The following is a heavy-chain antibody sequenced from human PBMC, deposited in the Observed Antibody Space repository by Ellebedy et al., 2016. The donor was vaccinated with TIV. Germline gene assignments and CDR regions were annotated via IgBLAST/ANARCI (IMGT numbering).Heavy chain of an antibody. CDR2: ISYDGSNK. CDR3: AKGYSSSWLDDY. CDR1: GFTFSSYA. D-gene: IGHD6-13*01. J-gene: IGHJ4*02. V-gene: IGHV3-30-3*01. Sequence: GGSLRLXXAASGFTFSSYAMHWVRQAPGKGLEWVAVISYDGSNKYYADSVKGRFTISRDNSKNTLYLQMNSLRAEDTAVYYCAKGYSSSWLDDYWGQGTLVTVSS.